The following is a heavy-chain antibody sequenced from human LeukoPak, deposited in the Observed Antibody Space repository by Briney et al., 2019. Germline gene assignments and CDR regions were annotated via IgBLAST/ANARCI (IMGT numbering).Heavy chain of an antibody. CDR3: ARETYYYDSTHFDY. V-gene: IGHV3-11*04. Sequence: PGGSLRLSCAASGFTFSDYYMSWIRQAPGKGLEWVSYISSSGSTIYYADSVKGRFTISRDNAKNSLYLQMNSLRAEDTAVYYCARETYYYDSTHFDYWGQGTLVTVSS. CDR2: ISSSGSTI. CDR1: GFTFSDYY. D-gene: IGHD3-22*01. J-gene: IGHJ4*02.